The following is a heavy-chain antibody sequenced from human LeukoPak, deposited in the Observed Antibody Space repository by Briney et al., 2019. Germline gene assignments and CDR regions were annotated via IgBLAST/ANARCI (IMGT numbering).Heavy chain of an antibody. V-gene: IGHV4-59*01. CDR2: IYYSGST. D-gene: IGHD3-10*01. Sequence: SETLSLTCTVSGGSISSYYWSWIRQPPGKGLEWIGYIYYSGSTNYNPSLKSRVTISVDTSKNQFSLKLSSVTAADTAVYYCARPNPMVRGAIRYWGQGTLVTVSS. J-gene: IGHJ4*02. CDR3: ARPNPMVRGAIRY. CDR1: GGSISSYY.